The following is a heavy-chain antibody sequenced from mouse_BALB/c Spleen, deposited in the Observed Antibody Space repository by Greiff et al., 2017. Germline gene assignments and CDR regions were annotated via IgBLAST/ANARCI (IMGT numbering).Heavy chain of an antibody. CDR1: GYSFTGYT. Sequence: DVHLVESGPELVKPGASMKISCKASGYSFTGYTMNWVKQSHGKNLEWIGLINPYNGGTSYNQKFKGKATLTVDKSSSTAYMELLSLTSEDSAVYYCARGIITTVVFDYWGQGTTLTVSS. J-gene: IGHJ2*01. D-gene: IGHD1-1*01. CDR3: ARGIITTVVFDY. V-gene: IGHV1-18*01. CDR2: INPYNGGT.